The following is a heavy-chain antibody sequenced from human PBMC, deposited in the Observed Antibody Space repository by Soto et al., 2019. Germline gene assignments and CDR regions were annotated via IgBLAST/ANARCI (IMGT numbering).Heavy chain of an antibody. J-gene: IGHJ4*02. D-gene: IGHD3-10*01. CDR2: IYYSGST. CDR1: GGSISSYY. CDR3: ARHGLWFGESPYYFDY. V-gene: IGHV4-59*08. Sequence: SEALSLTCTVSGGSISSYYWSWIRQPPGKGLEWIGYIYYSGSTNYNPSLKSRVTISVDTSKNQFSLKLSSVTAADTAVYYCARHGLWFGESPYYFDYWGQGTLVTVSS.